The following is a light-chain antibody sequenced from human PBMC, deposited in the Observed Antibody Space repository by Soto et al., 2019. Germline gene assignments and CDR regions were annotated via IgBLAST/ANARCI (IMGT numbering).Light chain of an antibody. J-gene: IGKJ1*01. CDR2: GAS. Sequence: EIVLTQSPGTLSLSPGERATLSCRASQSVRNKYLAWDQQKPGQAPRLLIYGASSTATGIPYRFSGSGSGTDFTLTISRLEPEDFAVYYCQQYDTSLQAFGQGTKVEI. CDR1: QSVRNKY. CDR3: QQYDTSLQA. V-gene: IGKV3-20*01.